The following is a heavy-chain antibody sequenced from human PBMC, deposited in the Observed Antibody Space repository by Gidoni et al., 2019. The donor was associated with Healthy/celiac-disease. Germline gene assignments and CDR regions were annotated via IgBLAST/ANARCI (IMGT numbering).Heavy chain of an antibody. V-gene: IGHV5-51*01. CDR3: ARHWVADCSSTSCYTGYYYYGMDV. D-gene: IGHD2-2*02. Sequence: EVQLVQSGAEVKKPGESLKISCKGSGYSFTSYWIGWVRQLPGKGLEWMGIIYPGDSDTRYSPSFQGQVTISADKSISTAYLQWSSLKASDTAMYYCARHWVADCSSTSCYTGYYYYGMDVWGQGTTVTVSS. CDR2: IYPGDSDT. J-gene: IGHJ6*02. CDR1: GYSFTSYW.